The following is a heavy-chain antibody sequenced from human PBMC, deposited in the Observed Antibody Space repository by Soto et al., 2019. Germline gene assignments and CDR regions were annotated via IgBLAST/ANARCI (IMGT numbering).Heavy chain of an antibody. CDR3: ARDRNGTPFDY. V-gene: IGHV3-21*01. CDR2: ISSSSSYI. Sequence: EVQLVESGGGLVKPGGSLRLSCAASGFTFSSDSMNWVRQAPGKGLEWVSSISSSSSYIYYADSVKGRFTISRDNAKNSLYRQMNSLRAEDTAVYYCARDRNGTPFDYWGQGTLVTVSS. J-gene: IGHJ4*02. D-gene: IGHD1-1*01. CDR1: GFTFSSDS.